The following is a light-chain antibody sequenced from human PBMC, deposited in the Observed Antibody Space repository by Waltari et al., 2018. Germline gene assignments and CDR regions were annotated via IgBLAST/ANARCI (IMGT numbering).Light chain of an antibody. J-gene: IGLJ2*01. CDR3: QTWDSGTVL. CDR2: QDN. CDR1: KLGDKY. Sequence: SYELTQPPSVSVSPGQTASITCSGDKLGDKYACWYQQKPGQSPVRVIYQDNKRPSGIPGRFSGSNSGNTSTLTISGTQPMDEADYYCQTWDSGTVLFGGGTELTVL. V-gene: IGLV3-1*01.